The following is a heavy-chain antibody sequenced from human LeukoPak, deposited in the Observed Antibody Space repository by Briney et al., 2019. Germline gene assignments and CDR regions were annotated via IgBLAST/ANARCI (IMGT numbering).Heavy chain of an antibody. CDR3: AREYYSGWYDY. CDR2: ISYDRRNE. D-gene: IGHD6-19*01. CDR1: GFTFSSFT. Sequence: PGRSLRLSCAASGFTFSSFTLHWVRQAPGKGLEWVAVISYDRRNEFYADSVRGRFTISRDKSKNTLSLQMNSLRGEDTAMYYCAREYYSGWYDYWGQGTLVTVSS. V-gene: IGHV3-30*04. J-gene: IGHJ4*02.